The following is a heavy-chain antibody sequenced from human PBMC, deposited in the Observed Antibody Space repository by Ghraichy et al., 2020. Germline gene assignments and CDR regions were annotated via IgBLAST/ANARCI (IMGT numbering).Heavy chain of an antibody. CDR2: IGSGFGS. V-gene: IGHV3-23*01. CDR1: GFTFSSHA. J-gene: IGHJ4*02. D-gene: IGHD3-16*01. Sequence: GGSLRLSCAASGFTFSSHALTWVRQGPGKGLEWVSTIGSGFGSYYADSVKDQFTISRDNSRNTLYLQMDSLRAEDTAVYYCAKFPSYTNYFDSWGQGTLVTVSS. CDR3: AKFPSYTNYFDS.